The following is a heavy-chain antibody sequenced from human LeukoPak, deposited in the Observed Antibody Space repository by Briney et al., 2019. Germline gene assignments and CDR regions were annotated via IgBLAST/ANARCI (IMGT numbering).Heavy chain of an antibody. CDR2: IYYSGST. J-gene: IGHJ3*02. Sequence: SETLSLTCTVSGDSISSYYWSWSRQPPGKGLEWIGYIYYSGSTNYNPSLKSRVTISVDTSKNQFSLKLSSVTAADTAVYYCARDGGITGTRVYAFDIWGQGTMGTVSS. D-gene: IGHD1-7*01. V-gene: IGHV4-59*01. CDR1: GDSISSYY. CDR3: ARDGGITGTRVYAFDI.